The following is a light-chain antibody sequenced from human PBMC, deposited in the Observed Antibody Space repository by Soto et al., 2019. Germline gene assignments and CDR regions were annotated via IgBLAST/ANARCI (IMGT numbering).Light chain of an antibody. Sequence: QSALTQPPSASGTPGQRVTISCSGSSSNIGSNTVTWYQQLPATAPRPLIHTTNQRPSGVPDRFSASKSGTSASLAISGLQSEDEADYYCAAWDDSLNGYVFGTGTKVTVL. CDR2: TTN. J-gene: IGLJ1*01. CDR3: AAWDDSLNGYV. CDR1: SSNIGSNT. V-gene: IGLV1-44*01.